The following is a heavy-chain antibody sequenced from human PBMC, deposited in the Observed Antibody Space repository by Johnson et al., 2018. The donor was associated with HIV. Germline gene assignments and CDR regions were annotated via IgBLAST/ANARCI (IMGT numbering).Heavy chain of an antibody. Sequence: VQVVESGGGLVQPGGSLRLSCAAAGFTFDDYAMHWVRQAPGKGLEWVSGISWNGGSTGYADSVKGRFTISRDNAKNSLYLQMNSLRAEDTALYYCARRDSGSLSFDLWGQGTMVTVSS. D-gene: IGHD1-26*01. J-gene: IGHJ3*01. CDR2: ISWNGGST. CDR3: ARRDSGSLSFDL. CDR1: GFTFDDYA. V-gene: IGHV3-9*01.